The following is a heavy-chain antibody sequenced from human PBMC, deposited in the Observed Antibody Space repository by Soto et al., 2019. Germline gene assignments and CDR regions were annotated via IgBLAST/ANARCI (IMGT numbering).Heavy chain of an antibody. Sequence: QVKLVQSGAEVKKPGASVKVSCKASGYTFTSYAMLWVRQAPGQRLEWMGWINAGNGNTKYSQKFQGRVTITRDTSASTAYMELSSLRSEDTAVYYCARAQNLEMATPWGQGTLVTVSS. D-gene: IGHD5-12*01. CDR1: GYTFTSYA. V-gene: IGHV1-3*01. CDR2: INAGNGNT. CDR3: ARAQNLEMATP. J-gene: IGHJ4*02.